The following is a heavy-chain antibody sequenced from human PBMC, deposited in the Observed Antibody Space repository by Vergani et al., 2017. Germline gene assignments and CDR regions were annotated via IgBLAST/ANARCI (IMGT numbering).Heavy chain of an antibody. CDR2: IYYSGLT. CDR1: ADSISSGSYY. D-gene: IGHD6-19*01. Sequence: QLQLQQSCPGLVKPSETLFLTCTVSADSISSGSYYLGWIRQPPGKSLEWIGRIYYSGLTYYNPSLKSRVAISVDTSKNQFSLKVTSVTAADTSVYFCARQRPGSGWSPGDFDDWGQGILVTVSS. J-gene: IGHJ4*02. V-gene: IGHV4-39*01. CDR3: ARQRPGSGWSPGDFDD.